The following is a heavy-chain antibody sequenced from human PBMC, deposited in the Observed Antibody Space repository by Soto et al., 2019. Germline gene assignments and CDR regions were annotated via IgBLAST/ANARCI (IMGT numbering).Heavy chain of an antibody. D-gene: IGHD4-17*01. CDR1: GFSFTSSS. V-gene: IGHV1-58*01. Sequence: SVKVSCKASGFSFTSSSVQWVRPARGQRLEWIGWIVVGTGHTNYAQKFQERVTISTDMSTNTAYMEVNSLRFDDTAVYYCTESLEGGEYGANSAFDYWCQGTLVTVSS. CDR3: TESLEGGEYGANSAFDY. CDR2: IVVGTGHT. J-gene: IGHJ4*02.